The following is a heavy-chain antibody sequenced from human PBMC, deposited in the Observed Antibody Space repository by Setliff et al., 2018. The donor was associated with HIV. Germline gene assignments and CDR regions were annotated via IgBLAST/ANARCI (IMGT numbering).Heavy chain of an antibody. V-gene: IGHV4-30-2*06. D-gene: IGHD3-16*01. J-gene: IGHJ4*02. CDR2: ISHTGKT. Sequence: PSETLSLTCTVSGGSLRSGAYSWSWIRQSPGKSLEWIGYISHTGKTLYNPSLKSRVTMSVEGSKNQFSLQLTSVTAADTAVYYCVNPSGAMGDFDSWGQGTLVTVSS. CDR1: GGSLRSGAYS. CDR3: VNPSGAMGDFDS.